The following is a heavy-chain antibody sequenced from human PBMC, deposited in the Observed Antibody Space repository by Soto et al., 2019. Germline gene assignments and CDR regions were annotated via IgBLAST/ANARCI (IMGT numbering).Heavy chain of an antibody. CDR3: ARQIYDSDTGPNFQYYFDS. V-gene: IGHV5-10-1*01. J-gene: IGHJ4*02. CDR2: IDPSDSQT. CDR1: GYSFAGYW. D-gene: IGHD3-22*01. Sequence: PGEALKISCKGSGYSFAGYWITWVRQKPGKGLEWMGRIDPSDSQTYYSPSFRGHVTISTTKSITTVFLQWSSLRASDTAMYYCARQIYDSDTGPNFQYYFDSWGQGTPVTVSS.